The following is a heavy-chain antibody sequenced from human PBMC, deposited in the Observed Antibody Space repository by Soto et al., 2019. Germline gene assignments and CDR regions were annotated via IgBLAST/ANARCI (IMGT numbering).Heavy chain of an antibody. CDR1: GFTFSTYA. J-gene: IGHJ2*01. CDR3: AKVGSYYEQFDHWYFDL. D-gene: IGHD3-22*01. CDR2: ITRSGDYT. V-gene: IGHV3-23*01. Sequence: EVQLLESGGGLVQPGGSLRLSCAASGFTFSTYAMTWVRQAPGKVLEWVSAITRSGDYTQYADSVKGRFTISRDNSKNTLYLQMISLRAVDTAVYYCAKVGSYYEQFDHWYFDLWGRGTLVTVSS.